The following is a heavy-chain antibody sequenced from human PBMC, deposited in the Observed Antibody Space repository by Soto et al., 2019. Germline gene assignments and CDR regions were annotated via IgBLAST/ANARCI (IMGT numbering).Heavy chain of an antibody. D-gene: IGHD3-22*01. CDR1: GFIASSKY. CDR2: IYTEDKT. CDR3: ARVLITYYYDSSGSILGAFDI. V-gene: IGHV3-53*01. J-gene: IGHJ3*02. Sequence: PGGSLRLSCEASGFIASSKYMSWVRQAPGKGLEWVSVIYTEDKTYYEDSVKGRFTISRDNSKNTLYLQMNNLRAEDTAVYYCARVLITYYYDSSGSILGAFDIWGQGTMVTVSS.